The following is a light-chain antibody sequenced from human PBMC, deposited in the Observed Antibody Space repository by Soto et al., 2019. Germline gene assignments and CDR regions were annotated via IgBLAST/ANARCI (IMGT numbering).Light chain of an antibody. CDR2: DAS. CDR1: QSVNSY. V-gene: IGKV3-11*01. CDR3: QHRSILPVS. J-gene: IGKJ5*01. Sequence: EFVLTKSPATLSLSPGDRATLSCRASQSVNSYLAWYQQKPGLPPRLLIYDASSRATGIPARFSGSGSGTDFTLTISSLEPEDFTLYHCQHRSILPVSFAQGRLLEIK.